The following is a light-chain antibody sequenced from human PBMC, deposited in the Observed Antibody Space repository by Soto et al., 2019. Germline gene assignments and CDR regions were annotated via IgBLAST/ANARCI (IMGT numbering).Light chain of an antibody. J-gene: IGLJ3*02. CDR1: SGSVSTSYY. CDR2: STD. V-gene: IGLV8-61*01. CDR3: VLYMPSGILV. Sequence: QTVVTQEPSFSVSPGGTVTLTCGLSSGSVSTSYYPNWYQQTPGQAPRTLIYSTDTRSSGVPDRFSGSILGNKAALTITGAQADDESSYYCVLYMPSGILVFGGGTQLTVL.